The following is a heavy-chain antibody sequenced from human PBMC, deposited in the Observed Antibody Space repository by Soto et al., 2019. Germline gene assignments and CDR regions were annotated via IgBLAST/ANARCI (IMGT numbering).Heavy chain of an antibody. CDR1: GGSINSGGYC. V-gene: IGHV4-31*03. CDR3: SRGILV. Sequence: QVQLQESGPGLVKPSQTLPLTCTVSGGSINSGGYCWSWIRQHPGKGLDWIGCISYGGSTSYNPSLKSRVTISVDTSKNQFSLTLTSVTAADTAVYYCSRGILVWGQGALITVSS. CDR2: ISYGGST. J-gene: IGHJ4*02. D-gene: IGHD5-18*01.